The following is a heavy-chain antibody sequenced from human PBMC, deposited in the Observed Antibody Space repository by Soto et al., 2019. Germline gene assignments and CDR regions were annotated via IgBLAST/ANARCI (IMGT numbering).Heavy chain of an antibody. D-gene: IGHD3-9*01. V-gene: IGHV4-59*01. J-gene: IGHJ5*02. CDR1: GGSISSYY. CDR2: IYYSGST. CDR3: ARDQNDILTGYVHWFDP. Sequence: SETLSLTCTVSGGSISSYYWSWIRQHPGKGLEWIGYIYYSGSTNYNPSLKSRVTISVDTSKNQFSLKLSSVTAADTAVYYCARDQNDILTGYVHWFDPWGQGTLVTVSS.